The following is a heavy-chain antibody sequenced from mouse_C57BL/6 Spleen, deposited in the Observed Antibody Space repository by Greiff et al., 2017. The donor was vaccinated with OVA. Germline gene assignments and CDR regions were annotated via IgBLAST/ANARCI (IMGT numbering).Heavy chain of an antibody. CDR1: GFSFNTYA. Sequence: GGGLVQPKGSLKLSCAASGFSFNTYAMNWVRQAPGKGLEWVARIRSKSNNYATYYADSVKDRFTISRDDSESMLYLQMNNLKTEDTAMYYCERQVYYYCTFDHWGKGTTLTVPS. V-gene: IGHV10-1*01. CDR2: IRSKSNNYAT. CDR3: ERQVYYYCTFDH. D-gene: IGHD1-1*01. J-gene: IGHJ2*01.